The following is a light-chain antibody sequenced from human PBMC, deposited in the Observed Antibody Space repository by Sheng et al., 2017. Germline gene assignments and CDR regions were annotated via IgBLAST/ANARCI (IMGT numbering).Light chain of an antibody. CDR1: QSVSTK. V-gene: IGKV3-15*01. J-gene: IGKJ4*01. Sequence: EIVMTQSPATLSVSPGERATLSCRASQSVSTKLAWYQQKPGQAPRLLIYGASTRATDVPARFSGRASGTDFTLTISSLQPEDFATYYCLQDYDYPLTFGGGTKVEI. CDR2: GAS. CDR3: LQDYDYPLT.